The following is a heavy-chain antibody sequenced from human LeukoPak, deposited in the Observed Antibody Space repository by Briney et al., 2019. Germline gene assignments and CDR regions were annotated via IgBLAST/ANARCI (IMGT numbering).Heavy chain of an antibody. J-gene: IGHJ2*01. CDR2: IYKGGNT. Sequence: GGSLRLSCAASGFTVSDNYMTWVRQAPGKGLEWVSVIYKGGNTYYADSVKGRFTISRDNPKNTLYLQMTSLRAEDTAVYYCARVQVVLTWYFDLWGRGTPVKVSS. D-gene: IGHD4/OR15-4a*01. CDR3: ARVQVVLTWYFDL. V-gene: IGHV3-53*01. CDR1: GFTVSDNY.